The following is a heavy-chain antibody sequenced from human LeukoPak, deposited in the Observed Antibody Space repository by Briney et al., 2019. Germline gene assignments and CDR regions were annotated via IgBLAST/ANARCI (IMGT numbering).Heavy chain of an antibody. V-gene: IGHV5-51*01. CDR3: ARRNGYNAGALDFDY. Sequence: GESLKISCKGSGYSFTNYWIGWVRQMPGKGLEWMGIIQPDDSDNVYSTSFQGQATISADKSTTTAYLQWSSLKASDTAMYYCARRNGYNAGALDFDYWGQGTLVTVSS. CDR1: GYSFTNYW. D-gene: IGHD5-24*01. CDR2: IQPDDSDN. J-gene: IGHJ4*02.